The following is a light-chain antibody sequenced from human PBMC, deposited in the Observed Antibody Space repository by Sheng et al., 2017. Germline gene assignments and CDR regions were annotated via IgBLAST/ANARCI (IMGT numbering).Light chain of an antibody. CDR3: QVWDAISDHPGV. CDR1: NIGSKT. Sequence: SYVLTQPPSVSVAPGKTATITCGGNNIGSKTVHWYQQKPGQAPVLVVYDDSDRPSGIPERFSGSNSGSTATLTINRVEAGDEADYYCQVWDAISDHPGVFGGGTKLSVL. V-gene: IGLV3-21*03. J-gene: IGLJ3*02. CDR2: DDS.